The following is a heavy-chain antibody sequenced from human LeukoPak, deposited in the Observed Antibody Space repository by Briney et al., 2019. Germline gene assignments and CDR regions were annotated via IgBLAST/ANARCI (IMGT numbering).Heavy chain of an antibody. J-gene: IGHJ4*02. CDR2: IYHSGST. CDR3: ARGAVSDPFDY. Sequence: PSETLSLTCTVSGGSISSGGYYWSWVRQPPGKGLEWIGYIYHSGSTYYNPSLKSRVTISVDRSKNQFSLKLSSVTAADTAVYYCARGAVSDPFDYWGQGTLVTVSS. V-gene: IGHV4-30-2*01. D-gene: IGHD5/OR15-5a*01. CDR1: GGSISSGGYY.